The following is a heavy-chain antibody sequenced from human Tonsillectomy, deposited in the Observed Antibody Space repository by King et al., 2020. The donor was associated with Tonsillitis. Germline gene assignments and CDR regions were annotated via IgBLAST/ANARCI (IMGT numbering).Heavy chain of an antibody. CDR1: GFTFSSFA. CDR3: AKLLRSGYHLYYMDV. CDR2: ISDSAGGT. D-gene: IGHD3-3*01. V-gene: IGHV3-23*04. J-gene: IGHJ6*03. Sequence: VQLVESGGGLVQPGGSLRLSCAASGFTFSSFAMTWVRQAPGKGLEWVSRISDSAGGTYYAESVNGRLTISRDNSKNTLYLQVNGLRAEDTAVYYCAKLLRSGYHLYYMDVWGKGTTVTVSS.